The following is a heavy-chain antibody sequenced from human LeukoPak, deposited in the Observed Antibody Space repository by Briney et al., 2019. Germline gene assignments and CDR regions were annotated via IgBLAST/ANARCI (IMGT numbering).Heavy chain of an antibody. Sequence: PGRSLRLSCAGSGFTFSDYAVSWVRQAPGKGLEWVSAISGSGNTYYADSVKGRFTVSRDNSKNTLYLQMNSLRAEDTAVFYCAKRTPRYLEDAFDIWGQGTMVTVSS. D-gene: IGHD1-20*01. V-gene: IGHV3-23*01. CDR3: AKRTPRYLEDAFDI. J-gene: IGHJ3*02. CDR1: GFTFSDYA. CDR2: ISGSGNT.